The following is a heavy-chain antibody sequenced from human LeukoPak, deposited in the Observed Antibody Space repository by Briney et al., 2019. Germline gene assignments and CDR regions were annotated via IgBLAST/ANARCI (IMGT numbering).Heavy chain of an antibody. Sequence: SETLSLTCTVSGGSISSYYWSWIRQPAGKGLEWIGRVYTSGSTNYNPSLKSRVTMSLDTSKNQFSLRLSSVTAADTAVYYCARDAHGGNSQIYYWGQGTLVTVFS. D-gene: IGHD4-23*01. CDR3: ARDAHGGNSQIYY. V-gene: IGHV4-4*07. CDR1: GGSISSYY. CDR2: VYTSGST. J-gene: IGHJ4*02.